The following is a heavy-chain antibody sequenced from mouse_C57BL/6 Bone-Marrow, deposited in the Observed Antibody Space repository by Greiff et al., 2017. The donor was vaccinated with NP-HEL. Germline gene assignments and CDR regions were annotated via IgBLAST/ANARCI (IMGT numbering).Heavy chain of an antibody. CDR3: ARENYSNFF. Sequence: VQLQQSGAELVRPGASVKLSCKASGYTFTDYYINWVKQRPGQGLEWIARIYPGSGNTYYNEKFKGKATLTAEKSSSTAYMQLSSLTSEDSAVYFCARENYSNFFWGQGTLVTVSA. V-gene: IGHV1-76*01. D-gene: IGHD2-5*01. CDR1: GYTFTDYY. CDR2: IYPGSGNT. J-gene: IGHJ3*01.